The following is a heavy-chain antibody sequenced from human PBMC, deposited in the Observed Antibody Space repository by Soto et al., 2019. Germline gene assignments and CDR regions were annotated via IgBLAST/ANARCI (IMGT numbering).Heavy chain of an antibody. CDR2: ISAYNGNT. J-gene: IGHJ4*02. D-gene: IGHD3-9*01. Sequence: GASVKVSCKASGYTFTSYGISWVRQAPGQGLEWMGWISAYNGNTNYAQKLQGRVTMTTDTSTSTAYMELRSLRSDDTAVYYCARDVGIILRYFDWLVPFDYSGQGTLVTVST. V-gene: IGHV1-18*01. CDR1: GYTFTSYG. CDR3: ARDVGIILRYFDWLVPFDY.